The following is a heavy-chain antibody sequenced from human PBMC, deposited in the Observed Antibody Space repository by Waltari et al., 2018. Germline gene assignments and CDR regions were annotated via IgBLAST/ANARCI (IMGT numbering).Heavy chain of an antibody. J-gene: IGHJ4*02. CDR2: VDRYGRT. CDR3: ARDRGRGLYLDS. Sequence: QLQLHESGPALVKPSGTLSLTCVVSGDSMFSNYCWSWVRQSPGKGLEWIGQVDRYGRTNYNPSFASRVIMSLDTSINHFSLNMFSATAADTAVYYCARDRGRGLYLDSWGRGTLVSVS. V-gene: IGHV4-4*02. D-gene: IGHD2-15*01. CDR1: GDSMFSNYC.